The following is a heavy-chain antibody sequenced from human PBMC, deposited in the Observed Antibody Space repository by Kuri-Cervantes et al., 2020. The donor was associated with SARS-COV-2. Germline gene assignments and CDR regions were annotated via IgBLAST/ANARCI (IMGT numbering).Heavy chain of an antibody. CDR3: ARAKQWLAAHFDY. CDR2: ISGSGGST. D-gene: IGHD6-19*01. CDR1: GFTVSSNY. Sequence: GESLKISCAASGFTVSSNYMSWVRQAPGKGLEWVSAISGSGGSTYYADSVKGRFTISRDNAKNSLYLQMNSLRAEDTAVYYCARAKQWLAAHFDYWGQGTLVTVSS. J-gene: IGHJ4*02. V-gene: IGHV3-23*01.